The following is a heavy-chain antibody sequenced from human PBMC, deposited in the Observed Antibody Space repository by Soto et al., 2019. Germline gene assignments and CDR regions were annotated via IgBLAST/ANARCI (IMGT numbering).Heavy chain of an antibody. CDR2: IIPLLDTT. Sequence: ASVKVSCKTSGGTFSNDIITWVRQAPGQGLEWMGRIIPLLDTTNYAQKFQGRVTITADKSTGTAYMELNRLRSEDTAVYYCARVGNWNDGLGSWGQGALVTVS. D-gene: IGHD1-1*01. J-gene: IGHJ5*02. CDR3: ARVGNWNDGLGS. CDR1: GGTFSNDI. V-gene: IGHV1-69*08.